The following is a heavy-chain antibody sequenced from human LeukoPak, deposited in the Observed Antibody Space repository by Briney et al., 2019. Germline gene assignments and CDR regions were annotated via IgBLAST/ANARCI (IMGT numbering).Heavy chain of an antibody. CDR1: GYTFTGYY. D-gene: IGHD6-19*01. V-gene: IGHV1-2*02. CDR2: INPNSGGT. Sequence: ASVKVSCKASGYTFTGYYMHWVRQAPGQGREWMGWINPNSGGTNYAQKFQGRVTMTRDTSISTAYMELSRLRSDDTAVYYCARDSSGWYGRGYYFDYWGQGTLVTVSS. CDR3: ARDSSGWYGRGYYFDY. J-gene: IGHJ4*02.